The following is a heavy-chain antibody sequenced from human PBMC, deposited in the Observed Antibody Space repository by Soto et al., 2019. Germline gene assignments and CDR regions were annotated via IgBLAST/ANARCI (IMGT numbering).Heavy chain of an antibody. Sequence: EVQLVESGGGLVQPGGSLRLSCAGSGFTFSDHYMDWVRQAPGKGLEWVGRTRNKANSYTTEYAASVKGRFTISRDDSKNSLYLQMNSLKTEDTAVYYCASLTPYGSGSYDLDYWGQGTLVTVSS. CDR2: TRNKANSYTT. CDR3: ASLTPYGSGSYDLDY. J-gene: IGHJ4*02. CDR1: GFTFSDHY. D-gene: IGHD3-10*01. V-gene: IGHV3-72*01.